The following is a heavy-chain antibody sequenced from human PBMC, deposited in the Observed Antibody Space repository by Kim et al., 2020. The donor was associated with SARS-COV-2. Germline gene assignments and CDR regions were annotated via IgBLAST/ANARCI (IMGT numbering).Heavy chain of an antibody. V-gene: IGHV3-23*03. CDR3: AKDDADGF. Sequence: GGSLRLSCAVSGSSFSTYAMSWVRQAPGKGLEWVSVIYTGGDTTYYADSVKGRFTISRDDSKNTLYLHMDRLRGDDTAIYYCAKDDADGFWGQGTLVTVSS. CDR2: IYTGGDTT. CDR1: GSSFSTYA. J-gene: IGHJ4*02. D-gene: IGHD2-8*01.